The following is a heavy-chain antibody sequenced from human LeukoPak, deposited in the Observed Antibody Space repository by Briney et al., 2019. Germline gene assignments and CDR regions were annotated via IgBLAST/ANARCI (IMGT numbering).Heavy chain of an antibody. CDR3: ARDQTYYDSSGYSLYAFDI. Sequence: SETLSLTCAVYGGSFSAYYWSWIRQPPGKGLEWIGEINHSGTTNYNPSLKSRVTISVDTSKNQFSLKLGSVTAADTAVYYCARDQTYYDSSGYSLYAFDIWGQGTMVTVSS. CDR2: INHSGTT. J-gene: IGHJ3*02. D-gene: IGHD3-22*01. CDR1: GGSFSAYY. V-gene: IGHV4-34*01.